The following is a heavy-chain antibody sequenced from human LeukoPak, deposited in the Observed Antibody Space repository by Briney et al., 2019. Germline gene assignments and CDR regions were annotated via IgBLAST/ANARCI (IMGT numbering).Heavy chain of an antibody. CDR3: ARGPTLWFGELAYAFDI. D-gene: IGHD3-10*01. J-gene: IGHJ3*02. Sequence: GGSLRLSCAASGFTVSSNYMSWVRQAPGKGLEWVSVIYSGGSTYYADSVKGRFTISRDNSKNTLYLQMSSLRAEDTAVYYCARGPTLWFGELAYAFDIWGQGTMVIVSS. V-gene: IGHV3-53*01. CDR2: IYSGGST. CDR1: GFTVSSNY.